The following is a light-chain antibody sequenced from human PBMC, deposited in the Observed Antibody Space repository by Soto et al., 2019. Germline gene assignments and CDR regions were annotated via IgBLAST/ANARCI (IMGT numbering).Light chain of an antibody. Sequence: EIVLTQSPGTLSLSPWDRATLLCRASETVSSYLLWYQQKPGQDPRLLIYDASERATGIPARFSGSGSETDFTLNISSLEPEDFGVYYCLHRMNWPLTFGQGTRLEIK. CDR1: ETVSSY. CDR3: LHRMNWPLT. J-gene: IGKJ5*01. CDR2: DAS. V-gene: IGKV3-11*01.